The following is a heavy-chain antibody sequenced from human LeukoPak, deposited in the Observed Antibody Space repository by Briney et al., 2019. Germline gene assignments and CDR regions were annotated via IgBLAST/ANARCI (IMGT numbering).Heavy chain of an antibody. D-gene: IGHD3-22*01. CDR3: AKRDSSGYLEYFQH. V-gene: IGHV3-30*18. Sequence: GGSLRLSCAASGFTFRNYAMSWVRQAPGKGLEWVAVISYDGSNKYYADSVKGRFTISGDNSKNTLYLQMNSLRAEDTAVYYCAKRDSSGYLEYFQHWGQGTLVTVSS. CDR2: ISYDGSNK. CDR1: GFTFRNYA. J-gene: IGHJ1*01.